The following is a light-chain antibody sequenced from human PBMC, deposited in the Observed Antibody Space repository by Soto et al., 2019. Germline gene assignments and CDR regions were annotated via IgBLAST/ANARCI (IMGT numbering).Light chain of an antibody. Sequence: QSVLTQPPSVSGAPGQRVTISCTGSSSNIGAGYDVHWYQQLPGTAPKLLIYGNSNRPSGVPDRFSGSSSGTSASLAISGLRSEDEADYYCAAWDDSLRGWVFGGGTQLTVL. CDR1: SSNIGAGYD. CDR2: GNS. V-gene: IGLV1-40*01. J-gene: IGLJ3*02. CDR3: AAWDDSLRGWV.